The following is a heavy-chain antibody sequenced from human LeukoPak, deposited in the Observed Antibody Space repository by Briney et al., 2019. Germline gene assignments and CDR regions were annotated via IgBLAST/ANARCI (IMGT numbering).Heavy chain of an antibody. CDR3: AKAVEGYGDYVVRFDY. V-gene: IGHV3-23*01. CDR2: ISGSSTYK. Sequence: GGPLRLSCEVSGFDFSTYSMNWVRQAPGKGLEWVSSISGSSTYKFYADSVKGRFTISRDNSKNTLYLQMNSLRAEDTAVYYCAKAVEGYGDYVVRFDYWGQGTLVTVSS. CDR1: GFDFSTYS. J-gene: IGHJ4*02. D-gene: IGHD4-17*01.